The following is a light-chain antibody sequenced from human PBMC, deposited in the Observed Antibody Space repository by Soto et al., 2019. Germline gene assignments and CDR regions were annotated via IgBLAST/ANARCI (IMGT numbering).Light chain of an antibody. CDR2: DAS. Sequence: MHLPHPQSPLFTSVGDKLTLTCHTHQHTNSYFTWFQQKPGQAPKVLIYDASTLNTGVPSRFSGSGSGTDYTLTISSLQSEDIATYYCRQYNSRRLTFGGGTKVDIK. CDR3: RQYNSRRLT. V-gene: IGKV1-33*01. CDR1: QHTNSY. J-gene: IGKJ4*01.